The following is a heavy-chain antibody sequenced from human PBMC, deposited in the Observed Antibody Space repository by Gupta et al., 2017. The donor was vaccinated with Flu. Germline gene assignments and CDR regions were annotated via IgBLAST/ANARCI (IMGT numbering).Heavy chain of an antibody. J-gene: IGHJ6*02. D-gene: IGHD6-6*01. CDR1: GGSISSYY. CDR2: IYYSGST. V-gene: IGHV4-59*01. CDR3: ARDLKVESIAARPWHGMDV. Sequence: QVQLQESGPGLVKPSETLSLTCTVSGGSISSYYWSWIRQPPGKGLEWIGYIYYSGSTNYNPSLKSRVTISVDTSKNQFSLKLSSVTAADTAVYYCARDLKVESIAARPWHGMDVWGQGTTVTVSS.